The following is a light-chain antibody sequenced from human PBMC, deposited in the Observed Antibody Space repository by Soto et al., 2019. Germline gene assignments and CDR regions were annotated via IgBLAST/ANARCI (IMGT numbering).Light chain of an antibody. J-gene: IGLJ1*01. CDR2: DVS. CDR3: CSYAGGPYV. V-gene: IGLV2-11*01. CDR1: SSDVGGYNY. Sequence: SALTQPRSVSGSPGQSVAISCTGSSSDVGGYNYVSWYQQHPGKAPKVMIYDVSKRPSGVPDRFSGSKSGDTASLTITGLQAEDEADYYCCSYAGGPYVFGTGTKLTVL.